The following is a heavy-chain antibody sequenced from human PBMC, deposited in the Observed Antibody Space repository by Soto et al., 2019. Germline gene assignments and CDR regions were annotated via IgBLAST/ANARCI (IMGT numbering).Heavy chain of an antibody. D-gene: IGHD2-2*01. CDR1: GFTFSNYG. CDR3: VRDSARIVVVPRVDGDNWLDP. CDR2: IWHDGNNK. J-gene: IGHJ5*02. Sequence: GGSLRLSCAASGFTFSNYGMHWVRQAPGKGLEWVAIIWHDGNNKYYADSVKGRFTISRDNAKNSLYLQMNSLRAEDTAVYYCVRDSARIVVVPRVDGDNWLDPWGQGTLVTVSS. V-gene: IGHV3-33*01.